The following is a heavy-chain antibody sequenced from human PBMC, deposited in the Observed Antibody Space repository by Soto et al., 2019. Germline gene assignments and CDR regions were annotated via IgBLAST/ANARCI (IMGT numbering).Heavy chain of an antibody. J-gene: IGHJ6*03. Sequence: SETLSLTCTVSGGSISSYYWSWIRQPPGKGLEWIGYIYYSGSTNYNPSLKSRVTISVDTSKNQFSLKLSSVTAADTAVYYCARRHRVYCCGLCYYYYMAFWGQGTTVTVSS. CDR3: ARRHRVYCCGLCYYYYMAF. D-gene: IGHD2-21*01. CDR1: GGSISSYY. CDR2: IYYSGST. V-gene: IGHV4-59*08.